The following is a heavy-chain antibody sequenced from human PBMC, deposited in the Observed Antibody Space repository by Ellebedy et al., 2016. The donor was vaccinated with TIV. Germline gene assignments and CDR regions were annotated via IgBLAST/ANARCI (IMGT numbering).Heavy chain of an antibody. CDR2: IYDSGAT. V-gene: IGHV3-66*01. Sequence: GESLKISCAASGFSVSSIYMSWVRQAPGKGPEWVSLIYDSGATRYADSVKGRFTISRDNSKNTLYLQMNNLRAEDTAVYYCAKGVSVDYRPFDYWGQGTLVTVSS. D-gene: IGHD4-11*01. CDR1: GFSVSSIY. J-gene: IGHJ4*02. CDR3: AKGVSVDYRPFDY.